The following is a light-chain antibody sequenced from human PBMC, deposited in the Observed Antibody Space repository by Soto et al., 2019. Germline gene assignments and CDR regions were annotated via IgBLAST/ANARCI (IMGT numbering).Light chain of an antibody. CDR1: QSVSSN. CDR2: GAS. CDR3: QQYNNWPRT. V-gene: IGKV3-15*01. J-gene: IGKJ1*01. Sequence: EILVTQSPATLSVSPGERATLSCRASQSVSSNLAWYQQKPGQAPRLLIYGASTRATGIPARFSGSGSGTEFTLTISSLQSEDFAVYYCQQYNNWPRTFDQGTKVDIK.